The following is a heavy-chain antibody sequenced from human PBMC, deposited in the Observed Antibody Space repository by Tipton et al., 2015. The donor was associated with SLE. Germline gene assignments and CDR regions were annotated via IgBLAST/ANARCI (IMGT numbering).Heavy chain of an antibody. CDR1: GGSFSGYY. CDR3: ARDPGPTSPTRYFDWLLRDDAFDI. CDR2: INHSGST. V-gene: IGHV4-34*01. D-gene: IGHD3-9*01. Sequence: TLSLTCAVYGGSFSGYYWSWIRQPPGKGLEWIGEINHSGSTNYNPSLKSRVTISVDTSKNQFSLKLSSVTAADTAVYYCARDPGPTSPTRYFDWLLRDDAFDIWGQGTMVTVSS. J-gene: IGHJ3*02.